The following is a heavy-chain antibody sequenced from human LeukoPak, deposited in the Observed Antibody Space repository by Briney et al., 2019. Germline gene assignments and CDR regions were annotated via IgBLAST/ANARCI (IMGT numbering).Heavy chain of an antibody. J-gene: IGHJ5*02. CDR3: ATSYYDILTGYQNWFDP. D-gene: IGHD3-9*01. CDR1: GYTFTSYD. V-gene: IGHV1-8*01. Sequence: ASVKVSCKASGYTFTSYDINWVRQATGQGLEWMGWMNPNSGNTGYAQKFQGRVTMTRNTSISTAYMELSSLRSEDTAGHYCATSYYDILTGYQNWFDPWGQGTLVTVSS. CDR2: MNPNSGNT.